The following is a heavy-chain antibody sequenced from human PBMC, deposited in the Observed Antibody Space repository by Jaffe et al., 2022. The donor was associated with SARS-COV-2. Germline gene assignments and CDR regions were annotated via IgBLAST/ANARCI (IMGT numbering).Heavy chain of an antibody. CDR1: GFTFSSYA. V-gene: IGHV3-23*01. Sequence: EVQLLESGGGLVQPGGSLRLSCAASGFTFSSYAMSWVRQAPGKGLEWVSAISGSGGSTYYADSVKGRFTISRDNSKNTLYLQMNSLRAEDTAVYYCAKNRRYCSSTSCYKWFDPWGQGTLVTVSS. CDR2: ISGSGGST. CDR3: AKNRRYCSSTSCYKWFDP. D-gene: IGHD2-2*02. J-gene: IGHJ5*02.